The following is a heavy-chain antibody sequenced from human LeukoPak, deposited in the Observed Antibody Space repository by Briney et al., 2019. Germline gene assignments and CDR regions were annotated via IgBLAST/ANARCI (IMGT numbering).Heavy chain of an antibody. J-gene: IGHJ6*02. CDR3: ARESIGIADKYGMDV. Sequence: GGSLRLSCAASGFTVSSNYMTWVRQAPGKGLEWVSVIYSGAKTYYADSVKGRFTVSRDDSKNTVYLQMNSLRAEDTAVYYCARESIGIADKYGMDVWGQGTTVTVSS. CDR1: GFTVSSNY. V-gene: IGHV3-53*01. CDR2: IYSGAKT. D-gene: IGHD6-13*01.